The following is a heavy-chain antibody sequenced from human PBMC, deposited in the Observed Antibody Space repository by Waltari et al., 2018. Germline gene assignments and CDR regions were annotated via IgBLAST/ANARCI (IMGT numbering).Heavy chain of an antibody. V-gene: IGHV4-39*02. J-gene: IGHJ4*02. CDR3: ARSFGGSGSYKFDT. CDR2: VHYTGKT. D-gene: IGHD3-10*01. CDR1: GASISILPPY. Sequence: RLQESGPGRMKPSGTLSPICTFSGASISILPPYWCWIRQTPGMGPEWIGSVHYTGKTYNNPSLESRVSLSVDTSKNLFSLELTSVTAADTATYFCARSFGGSGSYKFDTWGRGILVSVSS.